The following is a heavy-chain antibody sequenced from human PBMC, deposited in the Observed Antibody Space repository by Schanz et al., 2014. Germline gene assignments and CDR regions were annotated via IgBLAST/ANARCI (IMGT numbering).Heavy chain of an antibody. CDR1: GFSIRNHD. V-gene: IGHV3-13*04. CDR3: ARVAYGSGSYWDY. D-gene: IGHD3-10*01. Sequence: EVQLVESGGGLVQPGGSLRLSCAASGFSIRNHDMHWVHQATGAGLEWVSAIGTAGDTFYLDSVKGRFTISRENAKNSLYLQMNSLRAGDTAVYYCARVAYGSGSYWDYWGQGTLVTVSS. CDR2: IGTAGDT. J-gene: IGHJ4*02.